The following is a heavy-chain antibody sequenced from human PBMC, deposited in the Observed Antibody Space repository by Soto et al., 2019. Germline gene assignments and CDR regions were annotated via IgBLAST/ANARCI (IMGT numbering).Heavy chain of an antibody. CDR2: ISPIYGKL. J-gene: IGHJ6*02. D-gene: IGHD6-6*01. CDR1: GVTFSNFGGTFNTYV. Sequence: QVQLVQSGAAVKKPGSSVKVSCRASGVTFSNFGGTFNTYVISWVRQAPGQGLEWMGGISPIYGKLNSAAQFHGIVTLTAYKSANTDDMAMSSLTTADTAMYYCALTSLFSRPDSGLSPQHFYGMDVWGQGTSVIVSS. V-gene: IGHV1-69*06. CDR3: ALTSLFSRPDSGLSPQHFYGMDV.